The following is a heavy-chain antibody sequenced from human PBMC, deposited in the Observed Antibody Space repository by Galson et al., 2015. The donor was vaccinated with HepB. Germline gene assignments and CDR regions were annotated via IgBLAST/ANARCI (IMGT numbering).Heavy chain of an antibody. CDR3: ARGREHIYYDILTAHDAFDI. CDR1: GYTFTSYG. J-gene: IGHJ3*02. V-gene: IGHV1-18*04. CDR2: ISAYNGNT. D-gene: IGHD3-9*01. Sequence: SVKVSCKASGYTFTSYGISWVRQAPGQGLEWMGWISAYNGNTNYAQKLQGRVTMTTDTSTSTAYMELRSLRSDDTAVYYCARGREHIYYDILTAHDAFDIWGQGTMVTVSS.